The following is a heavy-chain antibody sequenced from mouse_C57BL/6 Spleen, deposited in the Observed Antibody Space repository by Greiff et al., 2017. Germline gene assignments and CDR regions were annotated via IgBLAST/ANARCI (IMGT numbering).Heavy chain of an antibody. Sequence: EVQLQESGPGLVKPSQSLSLTCSVTGYSITSGYYWNWIRQFPGNKLEWMGYISYDGSNNYNPSLKNRISITRDTSKNQFFLKLNSVTTEDTATYYCARDLITGTGFAYWGQGTLVTVSA. D-gene: IGHD4-1*01. V-gene: IGHV3-6*01. J-gene: IGHJ3*01. CDR1: GYSITSGYY. CDR2: ISYDGSN. CDR3: ARDLITGTGFAY.